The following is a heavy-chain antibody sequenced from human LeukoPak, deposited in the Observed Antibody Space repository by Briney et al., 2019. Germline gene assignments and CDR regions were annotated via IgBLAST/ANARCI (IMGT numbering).Heavy chain of an antibody. CDR1: GFSFNNYG. V-gene: IGHV3-23*01. Sequence: SGGSLTLSCAASGFSFNNYGMSWVRQAPGKGLEWVSSQTSRDETSYADSVKGRFTISRDSSKNTLYLQMNSLTAEDTAVYFCAKRRVIRGHFFDYSGQGTLVTVSS. D-gene: IGHD3-10*01. CDR2: QTSRDET. J-gene: IGHJ4*02. CDR3: AKRRVIRGHFFDY.